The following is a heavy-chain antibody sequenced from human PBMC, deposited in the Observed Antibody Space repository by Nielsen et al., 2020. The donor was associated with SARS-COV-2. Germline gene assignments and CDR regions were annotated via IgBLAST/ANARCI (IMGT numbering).Heavy chain of an antibody. V-gene: IGHV3-11*04. J-gene: IGHJ4*02. Sequence: WIRQPPGKGLEWVSYISSSGSTIYYADSVKGRFTISRDNAENSLYLQMNSLRAEDTAVYYCARAGVYDILTGYTYYFDYWGQGTLVTVSS. CDR3: ARAGVYDILTGYTYYFDY. CDR2: ISSSGSTI. D-gene: IGHD3-9*01.